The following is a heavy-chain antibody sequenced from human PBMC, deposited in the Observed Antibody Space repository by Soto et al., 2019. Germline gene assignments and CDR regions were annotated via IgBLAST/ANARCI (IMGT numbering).Heavy chain of an antibody. CDR1: GGSVSSGSYY. J-gene: IGHJ6*02. V-gene: IGHV4-61*01. D-gene: IGHD3-3*01. CDR2: IYYSGSN. Sequence: QVQLQESGPGLVKPSETLSLTCTVSGGSVSSGSYYWSWIRQPPGKGLEWIGYIYYSGSNNYNPSHKSRVTKSVDTSKNQFSLKLSSVTAADTAVYYCARGDFWSGYLPHYYYYYGMDVWGQGTTVTVSS. CDR3: ARGDFWSGYLPHYYYYYGMDV.